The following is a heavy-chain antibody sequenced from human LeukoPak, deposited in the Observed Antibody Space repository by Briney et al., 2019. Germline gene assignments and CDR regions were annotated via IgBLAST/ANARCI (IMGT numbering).Heavy chain of an antibody. D-gene: IGHD6-19*01. Sequence: GYLRLSCAASGFTFSSYGMHWVRRAPGKGLEWVAVIWYDGSNKYYADSVKGRFTISRDNSKNTLYLQMNSLRAEDTAVYYCASTSGWYEPIDYWGQGTLVTVSS. V-gene: IGHV3-33*01. CDR3: ASTSGWYEPIDY. CDR1: GFTFSSYG. CDR2: IWYDGSNK. J-gene: IGHJ4*02.